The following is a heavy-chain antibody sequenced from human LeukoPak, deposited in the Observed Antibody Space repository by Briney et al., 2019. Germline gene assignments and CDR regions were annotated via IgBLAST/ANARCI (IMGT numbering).Heavy chain of an antibody. V-gene: IGHV3-7*01. CDR3: ARHDYYYGMDV. Sequence: PGGSLRLSCTVSGFTFSSYWMSWVRQAPGKGLEWVANIKQDGSEKYYVDSVKGRFTISRDNAKNSLYLQMNSLRAEDTAVYYCARHDYYYGMDVWGQGTTVTVSS. J-gene: IGHJ6*02. CDR2: IKQDGSEK. CDR1: GFTFSSYW.